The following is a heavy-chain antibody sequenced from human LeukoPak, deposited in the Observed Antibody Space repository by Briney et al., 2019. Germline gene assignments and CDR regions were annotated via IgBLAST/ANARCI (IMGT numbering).Heavy chain of an antibody. CDR2: TRYDGSNK. V-gene: IGHV3-30*02. D-gene: IGHD3-22*01. J-gene: IGHJ4*02. CDR1: GISFNNYW. CDR3: ARGNTYYYDSSGYYYTFPIDY. Sequence: QPGGSLRLSCAASGISFNNYWMHWVRQAPGKGLEWVAFTRYDGSNKYYADSVKGRFTISRDNSKNTLYLQMNSLRAEDTAVYYCARGNTYYYDSSGYYYTFPIDYWGQGTLVTVSS.